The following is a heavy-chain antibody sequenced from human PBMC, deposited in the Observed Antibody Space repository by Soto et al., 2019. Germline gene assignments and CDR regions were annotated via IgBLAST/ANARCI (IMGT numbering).Heavy chain of an antibody. CDR3: AKEQSSGRPTHDAFDI. D-gene: IGHD6-19*01. CDR1: GFTFSSYA. Sequence: GGSLRLSCAASGFTFSSYAMSWVRQAPGKGLEWVSAISGSGGSTYYADSVKGRFTISRDNSKNTLYLQMNSLRAEDTAVYYCAKEQSSGRPTHDAFDIWGQGTMVTVSS. V-gene: IGHV3-23*01. J-gene: IGHJ3*02. CDR2: ISGSGGST.